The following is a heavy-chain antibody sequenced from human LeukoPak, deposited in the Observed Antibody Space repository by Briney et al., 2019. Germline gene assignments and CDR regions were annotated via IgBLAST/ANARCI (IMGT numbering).Heavy chain of an antibody. D-gene: IGHD3-10*01. CDR1: GYTLNAYY. Sequence: ASVTVSCKASGYTLNAYYMYWVRQAPGQGLEWMGWINPNSDDTNYAQMFEGRVTMTRDTSINTAYMELSGLTSDDTAVYYCARQSSKRLWFGELSPLDYWGQGTLVTVSS. CDR3: ARQSSKRLWFGELSPLDY. J-gene: IGHJ4*02. CDR2: INPNSDDT. V-gene: IGHV1-2*02.